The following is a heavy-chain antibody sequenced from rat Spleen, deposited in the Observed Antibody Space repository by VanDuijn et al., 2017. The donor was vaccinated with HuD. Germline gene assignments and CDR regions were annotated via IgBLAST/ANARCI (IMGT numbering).Heavy chain of an antibody. CDR2: ISDDGSRT. D-gene: IGHD3-1*01. CDR3: ASALDY. V-gene: IGHV5-29*01. J-gene: IGHJ2*01. Sequence: EVQLVESGGGLVQPGRSLKLSCAASGFTFINYGMAWVRQAPKKGLEWVATISDDGSRTFYRDSVKGRFTISRNNAEDTVYLQMNSLQTEDTAMYFCASALDYWGQGVMVTVSS. CDR1: GFTFINYG.